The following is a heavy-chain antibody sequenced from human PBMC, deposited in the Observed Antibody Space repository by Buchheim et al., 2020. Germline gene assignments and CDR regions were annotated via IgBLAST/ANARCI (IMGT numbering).Heavy chain of an antibody. D-gene: IGHD6-19*01. V-gene: IGHV4-4*02. J-gene: IGHJ4*02. Sequence: QVQLQESGPGLVEPSGSLSLTCAVSGGSISSANWWTWVRQPPGKGLEWIGEIYHSGNTNYNPSLKSRVSISVDKSKNQVSLRLSSVTAADTAVYYCATSSGWWKIDNWGQGTL. CDR1: GGSISSANW. CDR2: IYHSGNT. CDR3: ATSSGWWKIDN.